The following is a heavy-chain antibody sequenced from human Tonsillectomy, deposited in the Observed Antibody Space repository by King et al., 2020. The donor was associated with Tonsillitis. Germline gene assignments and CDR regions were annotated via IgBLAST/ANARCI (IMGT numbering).Heavy chain of an antibody. CDR3: ARDPGYSSGWLDYFDY. Sequence: VQLVESGGGVVQPGRSLRLSCAASGFTFSHYGVHWVRQAPGKGLEWVALIWYDGSNKYYADSVKGRFTISRDNSKNTLYLQMNSLRADDTAVYFCARDPGYSSGWLDYFDYWGQGTLVTVSS. CDR2: IWYDGSNK. J-gene: IGHJ4*02. V-gene: IGHV3-33*08. CDR1: GFTFSHYG. D-gene: IGHD6-19*01.